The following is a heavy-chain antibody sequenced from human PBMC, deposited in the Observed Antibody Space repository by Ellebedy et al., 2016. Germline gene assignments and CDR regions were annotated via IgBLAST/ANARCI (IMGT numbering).Heavy chain of an antibody. J-gene: IGHJ6*03. CDR3: ARFKGGLKNGAGLRHYYYMDV. Sequence: SETLSLTXAAYGGSFSGYYWSWIRQPPGKGLEWIGEINHSGSTNYNPSLKSRVTISVDTSKNQFSLKLSSVTAADTAVYYCARFKGGLKNGAGLRHYYYMDVWGKGTTVTVSS. V-gene: IGHV4-34*01. D-gene: IGHD3-10*01. CDR1: GGSFSGYY. CDR2: INHSGST.